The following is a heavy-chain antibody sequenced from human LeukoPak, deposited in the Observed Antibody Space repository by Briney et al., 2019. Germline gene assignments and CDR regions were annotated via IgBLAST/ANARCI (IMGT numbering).Heavy chain of an antibody. Sequence: GRSLRLSCAASGFTFSSYGMHWVRQAPGKGLEWVAVIWYDGSNKYYADPVKGRFTISRDNSKNTLYLQMNSLRAEDTAVYYCASRLFPSQGRLGATKPPFDYWGQGTLVTVSS. CDR1: GFTFSSYG. J-gene: IGHJ4*02. V-gene: IGHV3-33*01. CDR3: ASRLFPSQGRLGATKPPFDY. D-gene: IGHD1-26*01. CDR2: IWYDGSNK.